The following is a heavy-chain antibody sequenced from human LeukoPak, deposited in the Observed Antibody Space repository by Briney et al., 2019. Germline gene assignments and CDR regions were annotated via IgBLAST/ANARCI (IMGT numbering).Heavy chain of an antibody. CDR1: GDSITSGPYF. CDR2: TYSSGSA. D-gene: IGHD1-14*01. J-gene: IGHJ4*02. Sequence: PSETLSLTCTVSGDSITSGPYFWNWIRQPAGKKLEWIGRTYSSGSAIYNPSLKSRVTILADRSRNQFSLLMTSVTAADTAVYFCASAVYFRDLTVFDTWGQGLLVTVSS. CDR3: ASAVYFRDLTVFDT. V-gene: IGHV4-61*02.